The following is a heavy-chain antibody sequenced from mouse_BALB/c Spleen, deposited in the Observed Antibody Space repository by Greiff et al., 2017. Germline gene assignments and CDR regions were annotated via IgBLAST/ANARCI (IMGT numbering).Heavy chain of an antibody. D-gene: IGHD1-1*01. J-gene: IGHJ2*01. CDR2: ILPGSGST. CDR3: ARYYYGSSSYYFDY. CDR1: GYTFSSYW. V-gene: IGHV1-9*01. Sequence: QVQLKQSGAELMKPGASVKISCKATGYTFSSYWIEWVKQRPGHGLEWIGEILPGSGSTNYNEKFKGKATFTADTSSNTAYMQLSSLTSEDSAVYYCARYYYGSSSYYFDYWGQGTTLTVSS.